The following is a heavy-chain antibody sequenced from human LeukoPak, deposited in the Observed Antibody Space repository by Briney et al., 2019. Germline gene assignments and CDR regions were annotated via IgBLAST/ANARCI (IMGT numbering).Heavy chain of an antibody. J-gene: IGHJ4*02. CDR1: GFTFGSYA. CDR2: VCASGPDT. V-gene: IGHV3-23*01. D-gene: IGHD1-26*01. Sequence: GGSLRLSCAASGFTFGSYAMGWVRQAPGRGGEWVSAVCASGPDTYYADSVKGRFTVSKDNSTNTLYMQMSSLRADDTAVYYCARGRGSYRYYFDYWGRGTLVTVSS. CDR3: ARGRGSYRYYFDY.